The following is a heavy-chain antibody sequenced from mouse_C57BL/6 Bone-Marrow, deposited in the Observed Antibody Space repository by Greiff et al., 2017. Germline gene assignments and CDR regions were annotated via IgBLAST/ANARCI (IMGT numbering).Heavy chain of an antibody. Sequence: QVTLKVSGPGILQPSQTLSLTCSFSGFSLSTFGMGVGWIRQPSGKGLEWLAHIWWDDDKYYNPALKRRLTISKDTSKNQVILKIADVDTADTATYYCARLYDYEAWLAYWGQGTLVTVSA. D-gene: IGHD2-4*01. CDR1: GFSLSTFGMG. V-gene: IGHV8-8*01. CDR2: IWWDDDK. CDR3: ARLYDYEAWLAY. J-gene: IGHJ3*01.